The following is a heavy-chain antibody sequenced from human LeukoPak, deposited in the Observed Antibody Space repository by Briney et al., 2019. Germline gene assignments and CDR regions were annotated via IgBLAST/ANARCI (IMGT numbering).Heavy chain of an antibody. Sequence: SETLSLTCTVSGGSISSYYWSWIRQPAGKGLEWIGRIYTSGSTNYNPSLKSRVTMSVDTSKNQFSLKLSSVTAADTAVYYCARAPTMVGATGGSDAFDTWGQGTMVTVSS. D-gene: IGHD1-26*01. V-gene: IGHV4-4*07. CDR1: GGSISSYY. CDR3: ARAPTMVGATGGSDAFDT. CDR2: IYTSGST. J-gene: IGHJ3*02.